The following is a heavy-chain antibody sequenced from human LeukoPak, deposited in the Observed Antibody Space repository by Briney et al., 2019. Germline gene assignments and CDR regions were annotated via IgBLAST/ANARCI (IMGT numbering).Heavy chain of an antibody. CDR3: AGSIYGSGIPPRYYYYGMDV. Sequence: SETLSLTCAVYGGSFSGYYWSWIRQPPGKGLEWIGEINHSGSTNYSPSLKSRVTISVDTSKNQFSLKLSSATAADTAVYYCAGSIYGSGIPPRYYYYGMDVWGKGTTVTVSS. J-gene: IGHJ6*04. CDR2: INHSGST. D-gene: IGHD3-10*01. V-gene: IGHV4-34*01. CDR1: GGSFSGYY.